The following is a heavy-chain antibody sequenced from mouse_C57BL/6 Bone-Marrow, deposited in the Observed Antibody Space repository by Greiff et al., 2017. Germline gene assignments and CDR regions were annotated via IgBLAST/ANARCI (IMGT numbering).Heavy chain of an antibody. Sequence: QVQLQQPGAELVKPGPSVKLSCKASGYTFTSYWMHWVKQRPGQGLEWIGMIDPNSGGTKYNEKFKSKATLTVDKPSSTAYMQLSSLTSEDSAVYYCARSGRRRAWFAYWGQGTLVTVSA. V-gene: IGHV1-64*01. J-gene: IGHJ3*01. D-gene: IGHD3-1*01. CDR1: GYTFTSYW. CDR2: IDPNSGGT. CDR3: ARSGRRRAWFAY.